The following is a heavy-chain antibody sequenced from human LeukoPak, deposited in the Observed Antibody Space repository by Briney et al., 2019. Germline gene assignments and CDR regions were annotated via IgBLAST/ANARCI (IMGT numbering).Heavy chain of an antibody. CDR1: GFTFSSHA. CDR3: ARSGCDCGMGAFDI. J-gene: IGHJ3*02. CDR2: ISSNGGST. D-gene: IGHD5-12*01. V-gene: IGHV3-64*01. Sequence: GGSLRLSCAASGFTFSSHAMHWVRPAPGKGLEDVSAISSNGGSTYYANSVKGRFTISRDNSKNTLYLQMGSLRAEDMAVYYCARSGCDCGMGAFDIWGQGTMVTVSS.